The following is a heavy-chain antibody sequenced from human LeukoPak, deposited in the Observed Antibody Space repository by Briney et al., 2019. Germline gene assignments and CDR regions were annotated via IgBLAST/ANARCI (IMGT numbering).Heavy chain of an antibody. V-gene: IGHV4-39*01. CDR2: IYYSGST. CDR1: GGSISSSSYY. CDR3: ARAERLLAGAFDI. J-gene: IGHJ3*02. Sequence: SETLSLTCTVSGGSISSSSYYWGWIRQPPGKGLEWIGSIYYSGSTYYNPSVKSRVTISVDTSKNQFSLKLSSVTAADTAVYYCARAERLLAGAFDIWGQGTMVTVSS. D-gene: IGHD2-21*01.